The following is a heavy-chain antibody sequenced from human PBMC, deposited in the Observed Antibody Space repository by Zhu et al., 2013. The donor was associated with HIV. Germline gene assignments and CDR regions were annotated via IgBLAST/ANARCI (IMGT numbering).Heavy chain of an antibody. CDR3: ARDFYYYESGGRLSSYGMDV. V-gene: IGHV1-46*01. J-gene: IGHJ6*02. Sequence: QVQLLQSGAEVKKPGASVRVSCKAIGYTFISKYIHWVRQAPGQGLEWMGIINPSGGGTRSAQKFQGRITMTRDTSTSTVYMEMRSLRSEDTAVYFCARDFYYYESGGRLSSYGMDVWGQGTTVTVSS. D-gene: IGHD3-22*01. CDR2: INPSGGGT. CDR1: GYTFISKY.